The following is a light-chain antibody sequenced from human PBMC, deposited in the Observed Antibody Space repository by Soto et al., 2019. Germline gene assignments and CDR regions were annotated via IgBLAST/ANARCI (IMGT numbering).Light chain of an antibody. J-gene: IGKJ1*01. V-gene: IGKV3-15*01. CDR1: QRVGSN. Sequence: EIVMTQSPATLSVSPGERATLSCRASQRVGSNLAWYHQKPGQAPRLLIYAATSRATGIPARFSGSGSGTDFTLTISSVQSEDFAVYYCQQYTDWPQTFGQGTRVEIK. CDR2: AAT. CDR3: QQYTDWPQT.